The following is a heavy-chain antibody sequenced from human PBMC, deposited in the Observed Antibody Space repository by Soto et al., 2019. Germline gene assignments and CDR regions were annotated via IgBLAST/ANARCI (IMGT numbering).Heavy chain of an antibody. CDR3: ARHGYNYGGDYFDY. CDR2: IYSGGST. CDR1: GVTVSSNY. D-gene: IGHD5-18*01. Sequence: EVQLVESGGGLVQPGGSLRLSCAASGVTVSSNYMSWVRQAPGKGLEWVSVIYSGGSTYYADSVKGRFTISRDNSKNTLYLQMNSLRAEDKAVYYCARHGYNYGGDYFDYWGQGTLVTVSS. J-gene: IGHJ4*02. V-gene: IGHV3-66*04.